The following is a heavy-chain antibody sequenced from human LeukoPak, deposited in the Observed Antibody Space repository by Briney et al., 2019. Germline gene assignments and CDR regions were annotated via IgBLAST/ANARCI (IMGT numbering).Heavy chain of an antibody. CDR1: GFTVRSNY. V-gene: IGHV3-53*01. CDR3: ARDSRFLEWSTYNWFDP. Sequence: PGGSLRLSCAASGFTVRSNYMSWVRQAPGKGLEWVSVIYSGGSTYYADSVKGRFTISRDNSKNTLYLQMNSLRAEDTAVYYCARDSRFLEWSTYNWFDPWGQGTLVTVSS. CDR2: IYSGGST. D-gene: IGHD3-3*01. J-gene: IGHJ5*02.